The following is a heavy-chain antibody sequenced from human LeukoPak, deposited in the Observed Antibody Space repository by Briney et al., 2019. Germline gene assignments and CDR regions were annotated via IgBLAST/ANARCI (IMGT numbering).Heavy chain of an antibody. J-gene: IGHJ5*02. V-gene: IGHV1-2*02. CDR3: AGARSYPDLEFDP. D-gene: IGHD1-26*01. CDR1: GYTFTGYY. CDR2: INPNSGGT. Sequence: EASVKVSCKASGYTFTGYYMHWVRQAPGQGLEWMGWINPNSGGTNYAQKFQGRVTMTRDTSISTAYMELSRLRSDDTAVYYCAGARSYPDLEFDPWGQGTLVTVSS.